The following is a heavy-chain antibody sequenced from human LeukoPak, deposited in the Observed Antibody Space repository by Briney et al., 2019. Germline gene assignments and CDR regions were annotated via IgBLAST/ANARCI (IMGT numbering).Heavy chain of an antibody. J-gene: IGHJ4*02. V-gene: IGHV4-59*12. CDR1: GGSITNYY. Sequence: SETLSLTCTVSGGSITNYYWSWIRQPPGMGLEWIGYVYYTGSTDYNPSLKSRVTLSVDTSKNQFFLKMTSMTAADTAVYYCARDCSGGSCYHSGFDYWGQGTLVTVSS. D-gene: IGHD2-15*01. CDR3: ARDCSGGSCYHSGFDY. CDR2: VYYTGST.